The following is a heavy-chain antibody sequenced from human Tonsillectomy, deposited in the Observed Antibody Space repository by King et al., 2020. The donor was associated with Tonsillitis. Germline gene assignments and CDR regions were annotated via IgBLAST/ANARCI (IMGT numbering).Heavy chain of an antibody. J-gene: IGHJ6*02. CDR1: GFSFDDYA. D-gene: IGHD1-26*01. V-gene: IGHV3-9*01. Sequence: LQLVQSGGGLVQPGRSLRLSCAASGFSFDDYAMHWVRQAPGKGLEWVSGISWNSGSIGYADSVKGRFTISRDNAKNSLYLHMNSLRAEDTAVYSCARTRREPGRGYFYYGMDVWGQGTTVTVSS. CDR3: ARTRREPGRGYFYYGMDV. CDR2: ISWNSGSI.